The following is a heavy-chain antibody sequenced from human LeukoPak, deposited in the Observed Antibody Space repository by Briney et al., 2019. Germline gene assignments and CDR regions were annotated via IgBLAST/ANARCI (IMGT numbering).Heavy chain of an antibody. CDR3: AKRGVVIRVILVGFHKEAYYFDS. CDR2: ISGSGGST. Sequence: GGSLRLSCRVSGITLSNYGMSWVRQAPGKGLEWVAGISGSGGSTNYADSVKGRFTISRDNPKNTLYLQMTSLRAEDKAVYFCAKRGVVIRVILVGFHKEAYYFDSWGQGALVTVSS. CDR1: GITLSNYG. J-gene: IGHJ4*02. D-gene: IGHD3-22*01. V-gene: IGHV3-23*01.